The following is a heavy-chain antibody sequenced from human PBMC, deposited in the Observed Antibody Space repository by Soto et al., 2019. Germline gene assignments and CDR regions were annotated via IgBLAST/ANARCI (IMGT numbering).Heavy chain of an antibody. J-gene: IGHJ4*02. CDR2: ISTSSSAI. CDR3: AREGRGSGTVFDS. V-gene: IGHV3-48*01. D-gene: IGHD3-10*01. CDR1: GFTFSTYS. Sequence: PGGFLRLSCTASGFTFSTYSRNWVRQAPGKGLEWVSYISTSSSAIYYADSVKGRFTISRDNAKNSLYLKMNSLRAEDTAEYYCAREGRGSGTVFDSWGQGTQVTVSS.